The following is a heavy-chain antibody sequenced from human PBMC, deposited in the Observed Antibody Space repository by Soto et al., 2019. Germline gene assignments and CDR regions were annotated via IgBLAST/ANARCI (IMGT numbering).Heavy chain of an antibody. J-gene: IGHJ5*02. CDR2: IYPGDSDT. V-gene: IGHV5-51*01. D-gene: IGHD2-15*01. CDR3: ARHRCSGGSCYGWFDP. Sequence: EVQLVQSGAEVKKPGESLKISCKGSGYSFTTYWIGWVRQMPGKGLEWMGIIYPGDSDTRYSPSVQGQVTISADKSISTAYLQWSSLKASDTAMYYCARHRCSGGSCYGWFDPWGQGTLGTVSS. CDR1: GYSFTTYW.